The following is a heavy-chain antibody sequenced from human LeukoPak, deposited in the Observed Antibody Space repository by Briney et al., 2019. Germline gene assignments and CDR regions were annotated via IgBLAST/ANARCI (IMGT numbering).Heavy chain of an antibody. J-gene: IGHJ3*02. Sequence: SETLSLTCSVSGGSISSGGYSWSWIRQPAGKGLEWIGRIYTSGSTNYNPSLKSRVTMSVDTSKNQFSLKLSSVTAADTAVYYCAREGSVYDSSGYYHDAFDIWGQGTMVTVSS. CDR3: AREGSVYDSSGYYHDAFDI. CDR2: IYTSGST. D-gene: IGHD3-22*01. V-gene: IGHV4-61*02. CDR1: GGSISSGGYS.